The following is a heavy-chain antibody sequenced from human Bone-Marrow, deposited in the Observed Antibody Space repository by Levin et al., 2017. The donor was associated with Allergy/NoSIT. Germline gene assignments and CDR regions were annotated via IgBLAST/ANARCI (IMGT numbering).Heavy chain of an antibody. CDR3: ARDAGVVTARRHHNYFDY. CDR1: GFTFSSYS. D-gene: IGHD2-21*02. Sequence: ETLSLTCAASGFTFSSYSMNWVRQAPGKGLEWVSYISSSSSTIYYADSVKGRFTISRDNAKNSLYLQMNSLRAEDTAVYYCARDAGVVTARRHHNYFDYWGQGTLVTVSS. J-gene: IGHJ4*02. V-gene: IGHV3-48*01. CDR2: ISSSSSTI.